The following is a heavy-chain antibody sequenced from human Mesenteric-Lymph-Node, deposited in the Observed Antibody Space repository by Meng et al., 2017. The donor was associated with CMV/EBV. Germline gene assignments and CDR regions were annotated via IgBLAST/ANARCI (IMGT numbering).Heavy chain of an antibody. J-gene: IGHJ4*02. CDR1: GFTFSSYE. Sequence: GGSLRLSCAASGFTFSSYEMNWVRQAPGKGLEWVSYISSSGSTIYYADSVKGRFTISRDNAKNSLYLQMNSLRAEDTAVYYCAREDYDFWSGRRFGVFDYWGQGTLVTVSS. CDR3: AREDYDFWSGRRFGVFDY. V-gene: IGHV3-48*03. CDR2: ISSSGSTI. D-gene: IGHD3-3*01.